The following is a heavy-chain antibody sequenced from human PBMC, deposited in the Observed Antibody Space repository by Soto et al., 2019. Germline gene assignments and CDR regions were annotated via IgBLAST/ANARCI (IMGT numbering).Heavy chain of an antibody. CDR3: ASYSSSWYLPNYYYYMEV. Sequence: SETLSLTCTVSGGSISSYYWIWIRQPPGKGLEWIGYIYYSGSTNYNPSLKSRVTISVDTSKNQFSLKLSSVTAADTAVYYCASYSSSWYLPNYYYYMEVWGKGTTVTVSS. J-gene: IGHJ6*03. CDR1: GGSISSYY. CDR2: IYYSGST. D-gene: IGHD6-13*01. V-gene: IGHV4-59*01.